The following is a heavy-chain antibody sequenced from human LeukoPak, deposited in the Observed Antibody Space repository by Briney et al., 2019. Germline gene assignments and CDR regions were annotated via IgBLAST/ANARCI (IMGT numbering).Heavy chain of an antibody. D-gene: IGHD5-24*01. Sequence: SETLSLTCTVSGGSISSGSYYWSWIRQPAGKGLEWIGRFYTSASTNYNPSLKSRVTISVDTSKNQFSLKLSSVTAADTAVYYCARGLARDGYNFYGARATISYYFDYWGQGTQVTVSS. V-gene: IGHV4-61*02. CDR2: FYTSAST. CDR3: ARGLARDGYNFYGARATISYYFDY. CDR1: GGSISSGSYY. J-gene: IGHJ4*02.